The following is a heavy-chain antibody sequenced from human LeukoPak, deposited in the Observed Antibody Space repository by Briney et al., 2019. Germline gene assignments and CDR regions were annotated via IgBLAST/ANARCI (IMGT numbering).Heavy chain of an antibody. V-gene: IGHV3-30*02. CDR1: GFTFSSYG. Sequence: GGSLRLSCAASGFTFSSYGMHWVRQAPGKGLEWVAFIRHDGSNKYYADSVKGRFTISRDNSKNTLYLQMNSLRAEDTAVYYCAKLFDPWGQGTLVTVSS. CDR3: AKLFDP. CDR2: IRHDGSNK. J-gene: IGHJ5*02.